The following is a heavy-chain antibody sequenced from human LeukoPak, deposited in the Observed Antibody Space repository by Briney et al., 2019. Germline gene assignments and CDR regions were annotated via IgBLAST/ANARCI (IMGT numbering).Heavy chain of an antibody. Sequence: SETLSLTCTVSGGSISDGYWSWIRQPPGRGLEWIGYVYTSGSTKYSPSLKSRVTISVDTSKSQFALKLSSVTAADTAVYYCGRAGYYGSGSYRTFDSWGQGTLVTVSS. V-gene: IGHV4-4*09. CDR1: GGSISDGY. J-gene: IGHJ4*02. D-gene: IGHD3-10*01. CDR3: GRAGYYGSGSYRTFDS. CDR2: VYTSGST.